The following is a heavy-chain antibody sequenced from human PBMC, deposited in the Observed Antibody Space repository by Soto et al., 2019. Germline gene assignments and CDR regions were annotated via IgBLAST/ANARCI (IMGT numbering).Heavy chain of an antibody. D-gene: IGHD1-26*01. V-gene: IGHV1-69*01. CDR2: VIPLFNTP. CDR3: GLASKWELLGYFYGMDV. J-gene: IGHJ6*02. CDR1: GGTFNTFA. Sequence: QVQLVQSGAEVKKPGSSAKVSCKASGGTFNTFAFTWVRQAPGQGFEWMGGVIPLFNTPDYAQKFQGRVTITPDESTITVYLELSGLSSDDTAVYFCGLASKWELLGYFYGMDVWGQGTTVIVSS.